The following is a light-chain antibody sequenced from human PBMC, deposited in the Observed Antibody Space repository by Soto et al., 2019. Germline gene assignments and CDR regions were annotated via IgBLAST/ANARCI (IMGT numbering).Light chain of an antibody. Sequence: ELLLTQSPGTLSLSPGESAALPCRASQPVSSNFLAWYQQKPGQAPRLLIYGVSSRASGIPDRFYGSGSVTDFALTVNRLAPEDFAVYYCQQYANSPFTFGQGTRLEIK. CDR2: GVS. CDR1: QPVSSNF. CDR3: QQYANSPFT. J-gene: IGKJ5*01. V-gene: IGKV3-20*01.